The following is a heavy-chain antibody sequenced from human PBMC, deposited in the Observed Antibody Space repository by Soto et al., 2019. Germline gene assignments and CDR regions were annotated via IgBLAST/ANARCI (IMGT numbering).Heavy chain of an antibody. V-gene: IGHV1-69*13. CDR1: GGTFSSYA. Sequence: SVKVSCKASGGTFSSYAISWVRQAPGQGLEWMGGIIPIFGTANYAQKFQGRVTITADESTSTAYMELSSLRSEDTAVYYCSLVTEYYYYGMDVWGQGTTVTVSS. CDR3: SLVTEYYYYGMDV. J-gene: IGHJ6*02. CDR2: IIPIFGTA. D-gene: IGHD5-18*01.